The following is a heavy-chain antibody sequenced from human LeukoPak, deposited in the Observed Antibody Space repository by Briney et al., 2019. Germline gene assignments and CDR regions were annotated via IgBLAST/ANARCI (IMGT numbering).Heavy chain of an antibody. V-gene: IGHV4-38-2*02. CDR2: IHHSGST. CDR3: ARVAAGIGFFQH. D-gene: IGHD6-13*01. J-gene: IGHJ1*01. Sequence: SETLSLTCIVSGYSISSGYYWGWIRQPPGWGLAWIGNIHHSGSTYYNPSLKSRVTISVDTSKNQLSLKLSSVTAADTAVYYCARVAAGIGFFQHWGQGTLVTVSS. CDR1: GYSISSGYY.